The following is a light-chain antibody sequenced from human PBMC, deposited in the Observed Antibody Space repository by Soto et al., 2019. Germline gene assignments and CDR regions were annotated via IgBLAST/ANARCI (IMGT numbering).Light chain of an antibody. Sequence: LAQPASVSGSPGQSITVSCTGTTKDIGVSNYVSWYQQHPGKAPRLILYDVSNRPSGVSARFSGSKSGNTASLTISGLQIEDEADYYCTSYTRSPHFVFGTGTKVTVL. CDR3: TSYTRSPHFV. CDR1: TKDIGVSNY. V-gene: IGLV2-14*03. J-gene: IGLJ1*01. CDR2: DVS.